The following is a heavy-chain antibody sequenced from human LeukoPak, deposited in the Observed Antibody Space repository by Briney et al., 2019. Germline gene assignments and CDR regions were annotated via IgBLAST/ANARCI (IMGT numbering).Heavy chain of an antibody. J-gene: IGHJ4*02. Sequence: SETLSLTCTVSGGSISSGDYYWSWIRQPPGKGLEWIVYIYYSGSTYSNPSLKSRVTISIDTSKNQFSLKLSSVTAADTAVYYCARDRSYCSGGNCYSFFDYWGQGTLVTVSS. CDR2: IYYSGST. CDR3: ARDRSYCSGGNCYSFFDY. V-gene: IGHV4-30-4*01. D-gene: IGHD2-15*01. CDR1: GGSISSGDYY.